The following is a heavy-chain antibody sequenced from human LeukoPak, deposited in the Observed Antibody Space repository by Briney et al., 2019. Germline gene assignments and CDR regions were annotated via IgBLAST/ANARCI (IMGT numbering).Heavy chain of an antibody. D-gene: IGHD6-13*01. Sequence: GGSLRLSCAASGFTFSSYGMNWVRQAPGKGLEWVSSISSSSSYIYYADSVKGRFTISRDNAKNSLYLQMNSLRAEDTAVYYCARARVAAAGTDYWGQGTLVTVSS. V-gene: IGHV3-21*01. CDR1: GFTFSSYG. J-gene: IGHJ4*02. CDR3: ARARVAAAGTDY. CDR2: ISSSSSYI.